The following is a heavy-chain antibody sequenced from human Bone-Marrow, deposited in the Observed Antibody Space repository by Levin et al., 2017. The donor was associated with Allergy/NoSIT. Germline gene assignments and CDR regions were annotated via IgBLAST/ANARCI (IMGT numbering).Heavy chain of an antibody. D-gene: IGHD4-17*01. CDR3: ARVRGRDYGDYVWYFDL. CDR1: GFTFSSYW. V-gene: IGHV3-74*01. Sequence: GGSLRLSCAASGFTFSSYWMYWVRQAPGKGLVWVSRINNDGSGTSYADSVKGRFTISRDNAKNTQYLQMNSLGVEDTAVYYCARVRGRDYGDYVWYFDLWGRGTLVTVSS. CDR2: INNDGSGT. J-gene: IGHJ2*01.